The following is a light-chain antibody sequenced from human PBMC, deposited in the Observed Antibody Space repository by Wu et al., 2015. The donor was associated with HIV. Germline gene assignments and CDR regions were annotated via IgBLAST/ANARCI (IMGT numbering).Light chain of an antibody. CDR2: AAS. CDR3: QQYNNWRET. V-gene: IGKV3-15*01. CDR1: QSISSN. J-gene: IGKJ2*01. Sequence: EIVMTQSPATGSVSPGERATLSCKASQSISSNLAWYQQRPAQVPRLLIYAASTRATDIPARFSGSGSGTEFTLTINDIQSEDFAVYYCQQYNNWRETFGQGTKLEIK.